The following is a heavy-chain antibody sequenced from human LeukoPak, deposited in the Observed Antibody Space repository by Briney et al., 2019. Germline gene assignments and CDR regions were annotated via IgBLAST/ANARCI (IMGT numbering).Heavy chain of an antibody. CDR3: ETQSTNWFDP. V-gene: IGHV3-23*01. CDR1: GFIFNNYA. J-gene: IGHJ5*02. Sequence: PGGSLRLSCAASGFIFNNYAMIWLRQAPGKGLEWVSTIRDSGGSTKYADSVKGRFTISRDNSKNTLYLQMNSLRVEDTAVYYCETQSTNWFDPWGQGTLVTVSS. CDR2: IRDSGGST.